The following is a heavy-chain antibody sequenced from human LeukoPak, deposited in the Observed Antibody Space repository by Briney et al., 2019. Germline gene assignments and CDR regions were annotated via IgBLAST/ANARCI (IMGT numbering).Heavy chain of an antibody. CDR1: GFPISTNY. Sequence: GGSLRLSCAASGFPISTNYMSWVRQAPGKGPEWVSIIYSGGNTFYADSVKGRFTISRDSSKNTLFLQMISLRAEDTAVYYCARDHITMIRGVSYYYHGMDVWGQGTTVTVSS. CDR2: IYSGGNT. CDR3: ARDHITMIRGVSYYYHGMDV. D-gene: IGHD3-10*01. J-gene: IGHJ6*02. V-gene: IGHV3-53*01.